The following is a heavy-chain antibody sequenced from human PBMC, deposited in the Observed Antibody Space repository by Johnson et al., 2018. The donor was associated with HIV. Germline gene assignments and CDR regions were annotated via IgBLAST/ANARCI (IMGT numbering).Heavy chain of an antibody. CDR2: ISGSGGST. CDR1: KFTFSNCA. V-gene: IGHV3-23*04. CDR3: AKVIAVGGTGAFEI. Sequence: MQLVESGGDLVQPGGSLRLSCEASKFTFSNCAMSWVRQAPGKGLEWVSAISGSGGSTYYADSVKGRFTISRDNSKNTLYLQMNSLRAEDTAVYYCAKVIAVGGTGAFEIWGQGTMVTVSS. J-gene: IGHJ3*02. D-gene: IGHD6-19*01.